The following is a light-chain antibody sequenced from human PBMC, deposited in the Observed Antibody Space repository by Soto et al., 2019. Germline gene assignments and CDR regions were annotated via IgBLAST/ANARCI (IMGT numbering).Light chain of an antibody. CDR2: DVS. CDR1: SSDVGGYNY. CDR3: CSYAGSPRYV. V-gene: IGLV2-11*01. Sequence: QSALTQPRSVSGSPGQSVTISCTGTSSDVGGYNYVSWYQQHPGKAPKVMIYDVSERPSGVPDRFSGSKSGNTVSLTISGLQAEDEADYYCCSYAGSPRYVLGTGTKLTVL. J-gene: IGLJ1*01.